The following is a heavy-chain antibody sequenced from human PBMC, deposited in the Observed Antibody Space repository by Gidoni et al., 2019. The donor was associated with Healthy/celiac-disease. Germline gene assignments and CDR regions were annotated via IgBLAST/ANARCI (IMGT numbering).Heavy chain of an antibody. D-gene: IGHD1-26*01. J-gene: IGHJ5*02. CDR1: GFTFSSYG. Sequence: QVQLVESGGGVVQPGRSLSLSCAAPGFTFSSYGMHWVRQAPGKGLEWVAVISYDGSNKYYADSVKGRFTISRDNSKNTLYLQMNSLRAEDTAVYYCAKDPKGSYLGNWFDPWGQGTLVTVSS. CDR2: ISYDGSNK. V-gene: IGHV3-30*18. CDR3: AKDPKGSYLGNWFDP.